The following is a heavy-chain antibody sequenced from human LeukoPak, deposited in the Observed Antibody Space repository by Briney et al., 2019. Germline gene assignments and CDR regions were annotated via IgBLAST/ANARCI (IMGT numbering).Heavy chain of an antibody. Sequence: ASVKVSCKASGYTFTSYGISWVRQAPGQGLEWMGWTSAYNGNTNYAQKLQGRVTMTEDTSTDTAYMELSSLRSEDTAVYYCATGTAQNYYYYGMDVWGQGTTVTVSS. CDR3: ATGTAQNYYYYGMDV. V-gene: IGHV1-18*01. D-gene: IGHD1-14*01. CDR2: TSAYNGNT. CDR1: GYTFTSYG. J-gene: IGHJ6*02.